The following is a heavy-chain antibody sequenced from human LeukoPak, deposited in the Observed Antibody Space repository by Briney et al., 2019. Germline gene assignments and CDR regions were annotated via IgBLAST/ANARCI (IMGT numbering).Heavy chain of an antibody. CDR3: ARGYYDSSDFEYLHH. D-gene: IGHD3-22*01. J-gene: IGHJ1*01. CDR1: GYTFTGYY. V-gene: IGHV1-2*02. CDR2: INPNSGAT. Sequence: ASVKVSCKASGYTFTGYYMHWVRQAPGQGLEWMGWINPNSGATNSAQKFQGRVTMTRDTSIGTAYMEVSRLTSDDTAVYYCARGYYDSSDFEYLHHWGQGTLVTVSS.